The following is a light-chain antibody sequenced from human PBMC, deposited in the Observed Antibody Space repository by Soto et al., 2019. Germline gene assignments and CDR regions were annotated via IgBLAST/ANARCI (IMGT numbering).Light chain of an antibody. Sequence: DIQMTQSPSSLSASVGDRVTITCRSSQSISNHLNWYQQKPGKAPKLLIFAASTLQSGVPSRFSGSGSGTDFTLTISSLQPEDFATYYCQQLNSYPITFGQGTRLEIK. CDR3: QQLNSYPIT. V-gene: IGKV1-17*01. CDR1: QSISNH. J-gene: IGKJ5*01. CDR2: AAS.